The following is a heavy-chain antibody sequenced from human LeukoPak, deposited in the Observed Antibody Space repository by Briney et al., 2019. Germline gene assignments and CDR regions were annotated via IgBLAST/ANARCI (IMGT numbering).Heavy chain of an antibody. V-gene: IGHV1-18*01. CDR2: ISAYNGNT. Sequence: ASVSVSCTASGYTFTSYGISWVRPAPGQGLEWMGWISAYNGNTNYAQKLQGRVTMTTDTSTSTAYMELRTLRSDDTAVYYCARGALRYFDWSTFDYWAREPWSPSPQ. CDR1: GYTFTSYG. J-gene: IGHJ4*02. CDR3: ARGALRYFDWSTFDY. D-gene: IGHD3-9*01.